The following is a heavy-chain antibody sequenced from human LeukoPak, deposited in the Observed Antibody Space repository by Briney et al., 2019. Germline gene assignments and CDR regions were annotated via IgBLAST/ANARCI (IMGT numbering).Heavy chain of an antibody. Sequence: ASVKVSCKASGYTFTGYYMHWVRQAPGQGLEWMGWINPNSGGTNYAQKFQGRVTMTRDTSISTAYMELSRLRSDDTAVYYCAKDTVGATTGVFDYWGQGTLVTVSS. J-gene: IGHJ4*02. CDR3: AKDTVGATTGVFDY. CDR1: GYTFTGYY. CDR2: INPNSGGT. V-gene: IGHV1-2*02. D-gene: IGHD1-26*01.